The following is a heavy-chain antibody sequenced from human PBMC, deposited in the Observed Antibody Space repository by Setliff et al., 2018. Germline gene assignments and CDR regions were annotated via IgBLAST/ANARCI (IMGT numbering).Heavy chain of an antibody. CDR2: IHASGSP. V-gene: IGHV4-61*02. Sequence: KPSETLSLTCTVSGGSITSGSFYWSWIRQPAGKKLEWIGRIHASGSPDYNPSFKSRVTISRDTYTNQFSLKLGSVTASDTAVYYCARERYFDWFFEDWGHGTLVTVSS. D-gene: IGHD3-9*01. CDR1: GGSITSGSFY. J-gene: IGHJ4*01. CDR3: ARERYFDWFFED.